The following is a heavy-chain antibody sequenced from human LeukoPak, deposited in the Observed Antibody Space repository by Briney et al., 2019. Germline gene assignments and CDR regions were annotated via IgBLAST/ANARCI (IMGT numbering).Heavy chain of an antibody. J-gene: IGHJ4*02. Sequence: SHTLSLTHTVSGGSINSGGYFWSWIRQHPGKGLEWIGYIYYSQRTSYTPSLKSRVTISVDTSKNQFSLMLSSVTAADTAVYYCARGHPTYYDGSGSYPRPYYLDYWGQGTLVTVSS. V-gene: IGHV4-31*03. CDR3: ARGHPTYYDGSGSYPRPYYLDY. CDR2: IYYSQRT. D-gene: IGHD3-10*01. CDR1: GGSINSGGYF.